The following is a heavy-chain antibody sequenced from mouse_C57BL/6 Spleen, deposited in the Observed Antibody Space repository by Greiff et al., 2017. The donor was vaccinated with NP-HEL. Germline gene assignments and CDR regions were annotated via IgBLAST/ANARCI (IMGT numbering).Heavy chain of an antibody. Sequence: EVMLVESGGGLVQPGGSLSLSCAASGFTFTDYYMSWVRQPPGKALEWLGFIRNKANGYTTEYSASVKGRFTISRDNSQSILYLQMNALRAEDSATYYCARYRWSFDYWGQGTTLTVSS. CDR2: IRNKANGYTT. J-gene: IGHJ2*01. V-gene: IGHV7-3*01. D-gene: IGHD2-3*01. CDR3: ARYRWSFDY. CDR1: GFTFTDYY.